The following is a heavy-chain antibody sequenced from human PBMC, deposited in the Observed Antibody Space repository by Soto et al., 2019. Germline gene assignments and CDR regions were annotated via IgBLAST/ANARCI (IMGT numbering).Heavy chain of an antibody. V-gene: IGHV1-69*04. CDR3: ARDFHGDYVDWFDP. Sequence: SVKVSCKASGYTFSGYTISLVRQAPGQGLEWMGRIIPILGIANYAQKFQGRVTMTTDTSTSTAYMELRSLRSEDTAVYYCARDFHGDYVDWFDPWGQGTLVTVSS. CDR1: GYTFSGYT. CDR2: IIPILGIA. J-gene: IGHJ5*02. D-gene: IGHD4-17*01.